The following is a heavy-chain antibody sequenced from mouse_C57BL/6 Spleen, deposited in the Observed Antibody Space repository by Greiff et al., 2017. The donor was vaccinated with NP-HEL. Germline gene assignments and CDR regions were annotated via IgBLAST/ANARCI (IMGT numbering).Heavy chain of an antibody. CDR1: GFTFSDFY. J-gene: IGHJ1*03. CDR2: SRNKANDYTT. Sequence: EVQLVESGGGLVQSGRSLRLSCATSGFTFSDFYMEWVRQAPGKGLEWIAASRNKANDYTTEYSASVKGRFIVSRDTSQSILYLQMNALRAEDTAIYYCARKGYYGHFDVWGTGTTVTVSS. V-gene: IGHV7-1*01. CDR3: ARKGYYGHFDV. D-gene: IGHD1-1*01.